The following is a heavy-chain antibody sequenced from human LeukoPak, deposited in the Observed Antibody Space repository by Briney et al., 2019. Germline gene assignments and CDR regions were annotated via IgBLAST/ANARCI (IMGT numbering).Heavy chain of an antibody. V-gene: IGHV3-7*01. Sequence: GGSLRLSCAASGFTFSHYWMSWVRQAPGKGLEWLANIKQDGSEKYYVDSVKGRFTISRDNAKNSLYLQMNSQRAEDTAIYCCARDQGALDIWGQGTMVTVSS. J-gene: IGHJ3*02. CDR2: IKQDGSEK. CDR3: ARDQGALDI. CDR1: GFTFSHYW.